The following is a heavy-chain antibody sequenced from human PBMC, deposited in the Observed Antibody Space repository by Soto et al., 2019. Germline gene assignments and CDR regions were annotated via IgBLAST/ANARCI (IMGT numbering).Heavy chain of an antibody. CDR2: INSDGSSI. D-gene: IGHD3-3*01. CDR3: VREVRVITIFGVVPTYFDY. CDR1: GFTFSSYW. Sequence: EVQLVESGGGLVQPGGSLRLSCAASGFTFSSYWMHWVRQAPGKGLVWVSSINSDGSSISYADSVKGRFTISRDNAKNTLYLQMNSLRAEDTAVYYCVREVRVITIFGVVPTYFDYWGQGTLVTVSS. V-gene: IGHV3-74*01. J-gene: IGHJ4*02.